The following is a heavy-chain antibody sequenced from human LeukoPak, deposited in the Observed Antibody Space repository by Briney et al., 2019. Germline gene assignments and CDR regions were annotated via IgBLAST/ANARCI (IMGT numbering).Heavy chain of an antibody. CDR2: IWYDGSNK. V-gene: IGHV3-33*08. J-gene: IGHJ3*02. CDR3: ARDRGAQTRYNWNDRGSAFDI. Sequence: GRSLRLSCAASGFTFSSYGMHWVRQAPGKGLEWVAVIWYDGSNKYYADSVKGRFTISRDNSKNTLYLQMNSLRAEDTAVYYCARDRGAQTRYNWNDRGSAFDIWGQGTMVTVSS. D-gene: IGHD1-1*01. CDR1: GFTFSSYG.